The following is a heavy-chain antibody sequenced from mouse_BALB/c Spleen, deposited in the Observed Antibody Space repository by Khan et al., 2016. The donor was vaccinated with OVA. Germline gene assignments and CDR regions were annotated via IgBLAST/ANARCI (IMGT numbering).Heavy chain of an antibody. V-gene: IGHV1-77*01. CDR1: GYTFTDYV. D-gene: IGHD1-1*01. Sequence: VQLQESGPELVKPGASVKMSCKISGYTFTDYVITWVKQRTGQGLEWIGEIYPGSGTTYYNEKFKGKATLTADKSSNTVNMQLSSLTSEDSAVYCCARSYDGAWFAYWGKGTLVTVSA. CDR3: ARSYDGAWFAY. CDR2: IYPGSGTT. J-gene: IGHJ3*01.